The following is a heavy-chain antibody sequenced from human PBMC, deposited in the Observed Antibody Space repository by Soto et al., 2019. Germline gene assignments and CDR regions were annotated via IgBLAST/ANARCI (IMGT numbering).Heavy chain of an antibody. J-gene: IGHJ6*02. D-gene: IGHD3-10*01. V-gene: IGHV1-69*13. CDR3: ARDPRITSIRSYYSLAV. CDR2: ITPVFRAA. CDR1: GCTFDSYA. Sequence: SVKVSCKALGCTFDSYAVSWVRQAPGQGLEWVGGITPVFRAADYAQKFQGRVTITADLSTSTSYMELTSLRSDDTAVYYCARDPRITSIRSYYSLAVWGQGTTVTVSS.